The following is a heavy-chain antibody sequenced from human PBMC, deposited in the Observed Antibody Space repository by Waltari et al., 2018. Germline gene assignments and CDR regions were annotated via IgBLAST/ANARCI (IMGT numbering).Heavy chain of an antibody. Sequence: EVQLVESGGGLVQPGGSLRLSCAASGFPFSSYWMSWVRQAPGKGLEWVANIKQDGSEKYYVDSVKGRFTISRDNAKNSLYLQMNSLRAEDTAVYYCAREGSSDYFDYWGQGTLVTVSS. V-gene: IGHV3-7*01. J-gene: IGHJ4*02. CDR3: AREGSSDYFDY. CDR1: GFPFSSYW. D-gene: IGHD6-13*01. CDR2: IKQDGSEK.